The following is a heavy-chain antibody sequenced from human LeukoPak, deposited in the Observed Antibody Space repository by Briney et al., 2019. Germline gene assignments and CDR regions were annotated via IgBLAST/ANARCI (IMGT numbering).Heavy chain of an antibody. CDR3: AREGSYCSSTSCLGAFDI. D-gene: IGHD2-2*01. J-gene: IGHJ3*02. CDR1: GFTVSSNY. V-gene: IGHV3-53*01. Sequence: GGSLRLSCAASGFTVSSNYMSWVRQAPGKGLEWVSVIYSGGSTYYADSVKGRFTISRDNSKNTLYLQMNSLRAEDTAVYYCAREGSYCSSTSCLGAFDIWGQGTMVTVSS. CDR2: IYSGGST.